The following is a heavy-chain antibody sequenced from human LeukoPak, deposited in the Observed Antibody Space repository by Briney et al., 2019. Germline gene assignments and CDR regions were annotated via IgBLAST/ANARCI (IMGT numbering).Heavy chain of an antibody. Sequence: GGSLRLSCAASGFTFSSYWMSWVRQAPGKGLEWVAVISYDGSNKYYADSVKGRFTISRDNSKNTLYLQMNSLRAEDTAVYYCARAMSDSDYEAFDIWGQGTMVTVSS. CDR2: ISYDGSNK. CDR3: ARAMSDSDYEAFDI. J-gene: IGHJ3*02. CDR1: GFTFSSYW. D-gene: IGHD4-17*01. V-gene: IGHV3-30-3*01.